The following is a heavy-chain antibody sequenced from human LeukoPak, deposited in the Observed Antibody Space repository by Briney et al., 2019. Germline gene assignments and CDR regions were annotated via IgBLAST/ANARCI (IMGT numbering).Heavy chain of an antibody. CDR1: GDSISSSNW. V-gene: IGHV4-4*02. Sequence: SGTLSLTCAVSGDSISSSNWWTWVRQPPGKGLEWIGDAFHSGSTNYNPSLQSRVTISVDKSKNQLSLNLKSVTAADTAVYYCARVTGSSGCPDYWGQGTLVTVSS. CDR2: AFHSGST. CDR3: ARVTGSSGCPDY. D-gene: IGHD6-19*01. J-gene: IGHJ4*02.